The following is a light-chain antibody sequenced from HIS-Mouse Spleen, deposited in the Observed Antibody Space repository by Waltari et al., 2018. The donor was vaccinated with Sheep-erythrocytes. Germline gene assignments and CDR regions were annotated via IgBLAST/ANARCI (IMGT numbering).Light chain of an antibody. Sequence: QSALTQPASVSGSPGQSITISCTGTSSDVGSYNLVSWYQQHPGKAPKPMIYEGSKRPSGFFNRFSGSKSGNTASLSISGLQAEDEADYYCCSYAGSSTPWVFGGGTKLTVL. J-gene: IGLJ3*02. V-gene: IGLV2-23*01. CDR1: SSDVGSYNL. CDR2: EGS. CDR3: CSYAGSSTPWV.